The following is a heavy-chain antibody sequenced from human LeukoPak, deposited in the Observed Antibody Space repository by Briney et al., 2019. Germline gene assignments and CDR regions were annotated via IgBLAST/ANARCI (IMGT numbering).Heavy chain of an antibody. CDR3: AKDLYSGSPGNPFDY. J-gene: IGHJ4*02. Sequence: PGGSLRFSCAASGFTFSSYAMSWVRQAPGKGLEWVSAISGSGGSTYYADSVKGRFTISRDNSKNTLYLQMNSLRAEDTAVYYCAKDLYSGSPGNPFDYWGQGTLVTVSS. V-gene: IGHV3-23*01. D-gene: IGHD1-26*01. CDR1: GFTFSSYA. CDR2: ISGSGGST.